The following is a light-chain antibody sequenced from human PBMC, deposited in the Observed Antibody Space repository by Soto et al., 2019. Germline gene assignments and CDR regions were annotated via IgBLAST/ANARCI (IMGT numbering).Light chain of an antibody. CDR2: LNSDGSH. J-gene: IGLJ2*01. Sequence: QPVLTQSPSASASLGASVKLTYTLSSGHSSYAIAWHQQQPEKGPRYLMKLNSDGSHSKGDGIPDRFSGSSSGAERYLTISSLQSEDEADYYCQTWGTGILVFGGGTKVTVL. CDR3: QTWGTGILV. V-gene: IGLV4-69*01. CDR1: SGHSSYA.